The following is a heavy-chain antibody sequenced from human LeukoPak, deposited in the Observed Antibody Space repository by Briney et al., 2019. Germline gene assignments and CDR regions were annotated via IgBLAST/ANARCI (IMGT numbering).Heavy chain of an antibody. D-gene: IGHD3-10*01. CDR2: IKQDRSEK. CDR3: ARGGAPGYYFDY. Sequence: GGSLRLSCAASGFTFSDYWMSWVRQAPGKGLEWVANIKQDRSEKYYVDSVKGRFTISRDNAKISLYLQMNSLRADDTAVYYCARGGAPGYYFDYWGQGTLVTVSS. V-gene: IGHV3-7*01. CDR1: GFTFSDYW. J-gene: IGHJ4*02.